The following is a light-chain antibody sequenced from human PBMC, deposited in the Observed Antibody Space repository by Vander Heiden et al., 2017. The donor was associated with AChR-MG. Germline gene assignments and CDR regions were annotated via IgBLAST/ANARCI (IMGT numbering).Light chain of an antibody. J-gene: IGLJ2*01. V-gene: IGLV1-40*01. CDR3: QSYDSSLIVV. CDR1: SSNIGAGYV. CDR2: GNS. Sequence: QSVLTQPPSASGAPGQRVTISCTGSSSNIGAGYVVHWYQQLPGTAPKLLIYGNSNRPSGVPDRFSGSKSGTSASLAITGLQAEDEADYYCQSYDSSLIVVFGGGTKLTVL.